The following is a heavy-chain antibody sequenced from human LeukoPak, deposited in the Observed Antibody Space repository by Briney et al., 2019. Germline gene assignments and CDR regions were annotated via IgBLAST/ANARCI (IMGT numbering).Heavy chain of an antibody. CDR2: ISGSGGST. Sequence: GGSLRLSCAGSGFTFNNFAMAWVRQAPGKGLEWVSSISGSGGSTHYADSVKGRFTISRDNSKNTLYLQMNSLRAEDTAVYYCATWSAYYLDYWGQGTLVTVSS. D-gene: IGHD3-3*01. J-gene: IGHJ4*02. V-gene: IGHV3-23*01. CDR3: ATWSAYYLDY. CDR1: GFTFNNFA.